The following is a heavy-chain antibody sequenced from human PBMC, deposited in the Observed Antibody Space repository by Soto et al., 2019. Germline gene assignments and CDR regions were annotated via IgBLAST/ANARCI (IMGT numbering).Heavy chain of an antibody. J-gene: IGHJ4*02. Sequence: QVQLVESGGGVVQPGRSLRLSCAASGFTFSSYGMHWVRQAPGKGLEWVAVISDDGTSTDFADSVKGRFAISRDNSKNVLFLEMNSLRPEDTAVSYCAKDLGGGWIPDYFDHWGQGTLVTVSS. CDR3: AKDLGGGWIPDYFDH. CDR1: GFTFSSYG. D-gene: IGHD3-16*01. V-gene: IGHV3-30*18. CDR2: ISDDGTST.